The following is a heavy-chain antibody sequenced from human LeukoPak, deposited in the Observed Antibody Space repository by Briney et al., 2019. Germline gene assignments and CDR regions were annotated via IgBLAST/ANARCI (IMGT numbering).Heavy chain of an antibody. D-gene: IGHD2-21*02. Sequence: ASVKVSCKASGYTFTAYYMHWVRQAPGRGLEWVGWIDPNSGDTDFAQNFQGRVTMTRDTSISTVYMELTSLRSDDTAVYYCARDGGTAPDSWGQGTLVTVSS. CDR3: ARDGGTAPDS. V-gene: IGHV1-2*02. CDR1: GYTFTAYY. CDR2: IDPNSGDT. J-gene: IGHJ4*02.